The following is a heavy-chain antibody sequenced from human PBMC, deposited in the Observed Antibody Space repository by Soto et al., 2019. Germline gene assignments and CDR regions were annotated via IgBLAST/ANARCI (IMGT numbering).Heavy chain of an antibody. Sequence: GGSLRLSCVASRFTFTSYAMSWVRQAPGKGLEWVAAISASGGATIHADSVKGRLTIPRDNSKNTLYLQMNSLRAEDTAVYYCAKDVEGGSLFRGAFDYWGQGTQVTVS. V-gene: IGHV3-23*01. CDR1: RFTFTSYA. CDR2: ISASGGAT. CDR3: AKDVEGGSLFRGAFDY. J-gene: IGHJ4*02. D-gene: IGHD1-26*01.